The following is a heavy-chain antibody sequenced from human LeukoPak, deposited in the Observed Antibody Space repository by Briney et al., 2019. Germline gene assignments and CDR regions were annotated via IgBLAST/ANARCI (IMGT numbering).Heavy chain of an antibody. CDR2: FDPEDGET. Sequence: ASVKVFCKVSGYTLTELSMHWVRQAPGKGLEWMGGFDPEDGETIYAQKFQGRVTMTEDTSTDTAYMELSSLRSEDTAVYYCATDMDYYDSSGIGDYWGQGTLVTVSS. CDR3: ATDMDYYDSSGIGDY. CDR1: GYTLTELS. J-gene: IGHJ4*02. D-gene: IGHD3-22*01. V-gene: IGHV1-24*01.